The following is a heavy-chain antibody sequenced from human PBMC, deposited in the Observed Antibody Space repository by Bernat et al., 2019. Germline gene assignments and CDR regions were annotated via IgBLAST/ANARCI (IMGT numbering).Heavy chain of an antibody. CDR1: GFTFSSYA. J-gene: IGHJ4*02. CDR3: ARPQDSSSYGSVDY. V-gene: IGHV3-30-3*01. CDR2: ISYDGSNK. Sequence: VLLVESGGGLVQPGRSPRLSCAASGFTFSSYAMHWVRQAPGKGLEWVAVISYDGSNKYYADSVKGRFTISRDNSKNTLYLQMNSLRAEDTAVYYCARPQDSSSYGSVDYWGQGTLVTVSS. D-gene: IGHD6-13*01.